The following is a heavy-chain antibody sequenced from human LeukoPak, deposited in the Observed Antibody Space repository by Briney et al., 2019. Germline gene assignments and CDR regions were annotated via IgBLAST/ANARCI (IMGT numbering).Heavy chain of an antibody. J-gene: IGHJ4*02. V-gene: IGHV1-2*02. CDR1: GYTFTGYY. D-gene: IGHD1-26*01. CDR2: INPNSGGT. CDR3: AREGLRPAVYKSGIQDY. Sequence: ASVKVSCKASGYTFTGYYMHWVRQAPGQGLEWTGWINPNSGGTNCAQKFQGRVTMTRDTSISTAYMELSRLRSDDTAVYYCAREGLRPAVYKSGIQDYWGQGTLVTVSS.